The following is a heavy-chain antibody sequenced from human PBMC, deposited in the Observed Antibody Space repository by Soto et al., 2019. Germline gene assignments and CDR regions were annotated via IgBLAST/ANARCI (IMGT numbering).Heavy chain of an antibody. CDR1: GFTFSSYA. CDR3: AKEADFTVTHDY. Sequence: GESLKISCAASGFTFSSYAMSWVRQAPGKGLEWVSAISGSGGSTYYADSVKGRFTISRDNSKNTLYLQMNSLRAEDTAVYYCAKEADFTVTHDYWGQGTLVTVSS. CDR2: ISGSGGST. J-gene: IGHJ4*02. V-gene: IGHV3-23*01. D-gene: IGHD4-4*01.